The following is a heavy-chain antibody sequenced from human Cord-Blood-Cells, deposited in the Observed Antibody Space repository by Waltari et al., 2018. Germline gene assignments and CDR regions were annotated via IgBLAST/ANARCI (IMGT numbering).Heavy chain of an antibody. J-gene: IGHJ5*02. CDR2: IYTSGST. V-gene: IGHV4-61*09. CDR3: ARVRLMWDYSNWFDP. D-gene: IGHD4-4*01. Sequence: QVQLQESGPGLVKPSQTLSLTCTVSGGSISSGSYYWSWIRQPAGKGLEWIGYIYTSGSTNYNPPLRRRVTISVDTSKNQFSLKLSSVTAADTAVYYCARVRLMWDYSNWFDPWGQGTLVTVSS. CDR1: GGSISSGSYY.